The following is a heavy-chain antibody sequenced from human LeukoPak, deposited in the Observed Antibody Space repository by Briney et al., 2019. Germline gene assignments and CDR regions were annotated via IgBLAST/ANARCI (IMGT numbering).Heavy chain of an antibody. J-gene: IGHJ6*03. V-gene: IGHV3-23*01. D-gene: IGHD6-6*01. CDR3: AKLVSIYSSSSHGYMDV. CDR1: GFTFSSYA. Sequence: GGSLRLSCAASGFTFSSYAMSWVRQAPGKGLEWVSAISGSGGSTYYADSVKGRFTISRDNSKNTLYLQMNSLRAEDTAVYYCAKLVSIYSSSSHGYMDVWGKGTTVTVSS. CDR2: ISGSGGST.